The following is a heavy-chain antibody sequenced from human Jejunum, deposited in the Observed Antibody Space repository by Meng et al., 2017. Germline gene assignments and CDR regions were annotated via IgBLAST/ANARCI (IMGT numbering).Heavy chain of an antibody. CDR3: ARGNEYSNYGADF. D-gene: IGHD4-11*01. CDR1: GGSNSDYY. V-gene: IGHV4-34*01. Sequence: VKLQQWGAGRLKPSETLLLTCADYGGSNSDYYWTWIRQRPGKGLEWIGEINDSGSTNYNPSLKGQVTITVNTSKSQFYLRVSSMSAADTAVYYCARGNEYSNYGADFWGQGTLVTVSS. CDR2: INDSGST. J-gene: IGHJ4*02.